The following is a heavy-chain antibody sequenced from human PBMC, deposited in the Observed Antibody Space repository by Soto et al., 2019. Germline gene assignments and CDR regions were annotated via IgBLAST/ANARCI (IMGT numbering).Heavy chain of an antibody. J-gene: IGHJ3*02. D-gene: IGHD3-10*01. CDR1: GFTFSSYG. CDR2: ISYDGSNK. V-gene: IGHV3-30*18. Sequence: QVQLVESGGGVVQPGRSLRLSCAASGFTFSSYGMHWVRQAPGKGLEWVAVISYDGSNKYYADFVKGRFTISRDNSKNTLYLQMNSLRAEDTAVYYCAKDRSGYYGWDAFDIWGQGTMVTVSS. CDR3: AKDRSGYYGWDAFDI.